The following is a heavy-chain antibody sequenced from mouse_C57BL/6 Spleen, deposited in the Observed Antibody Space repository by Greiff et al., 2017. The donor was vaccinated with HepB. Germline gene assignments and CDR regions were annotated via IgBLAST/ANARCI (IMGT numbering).Heavy chain of an antibody. CDR3: ARPVHYYGSTYYAMDY. J-gene: IGHJ4*01. D-gene: IGHD1-1*01. CDR1: GYTFTSYW. V-gene: IGHV1-53*01. CDR2: INPSNGGT. Sequence: QVHVKQPGTELVKPGASVKLSCKASGYTFTSYWMHWVKQRPGQGLEWIGNINPSNGGTNYNEKFKSKATLTVDKSSSTAYMQLSSLTSEDSAVYYCARPVHYYGSTYYAMDYWGQGTSVTVSS.